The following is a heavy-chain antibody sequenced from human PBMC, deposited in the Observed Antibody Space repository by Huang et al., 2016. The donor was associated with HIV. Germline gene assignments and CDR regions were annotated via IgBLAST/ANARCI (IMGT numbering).Heavy chain of an antibody. J-gene: IGHJ3*02. CDR2: VEPEEGET. Sequence: QVQLVESGAELKTPGASVRVSCKVSGYTVSELSLPWVRQAPEKGLEWMGGVEPEEGETSYAQRLQGRVTMTEDTSTDTADMELSSLRPEDTAVYYCATSTPDVGAGVLRSAFDIWGQGTMVTVSS. D-gene: IGHD2-15*01. CDR3: ATSTPDVGAGVLRSAFDI. CDR1: GYTVSELS. V-gene: IGHV1-24*01.